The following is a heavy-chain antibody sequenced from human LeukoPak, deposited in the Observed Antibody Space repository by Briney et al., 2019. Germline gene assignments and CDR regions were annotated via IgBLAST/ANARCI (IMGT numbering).Heavy chain of an antibody. J-gene: IGHJ3*02. D-gene: IGHD5-24*01. Sequence: SVKVSCKASGYTFTGYYVNWVRQAAGQGLEWMGGIIPIFGTANYAQKFQGRVTITADESTSTAYMELSSLRSEVTAVYYCAGGHRDGYNYAFDIWGQGTMVTVSS. CDR1: GYTFTGYY. V-gene: IGHV1-69*13. CDR2: IIPIFGTA. CDR3: AGGHRDGYNYAFDI.